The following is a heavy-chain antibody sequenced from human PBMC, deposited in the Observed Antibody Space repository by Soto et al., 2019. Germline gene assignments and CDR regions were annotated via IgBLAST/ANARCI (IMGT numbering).Heavy chain of an antibody. CDR2: IKSKTDGGTT. Sequence: PGGSLRLSCAASGFTFSNAWMSWVRQAPGKGLEWVGRIKSKTDGGTTDYAAPVKGRFTISRDDSKNTLYLQMNSLKTEDAAVYYCTTEGIAAAVVSHYYYYGMDVWGQGTTVTVSS. CDR1: GFTFSNAW. D-gene: IGHD6-13*01. CDR3: TTEGIAAAVVSHYYYYGMDV. J-gene: IGHJ6*02. V-gene: IGHV3-15*01.